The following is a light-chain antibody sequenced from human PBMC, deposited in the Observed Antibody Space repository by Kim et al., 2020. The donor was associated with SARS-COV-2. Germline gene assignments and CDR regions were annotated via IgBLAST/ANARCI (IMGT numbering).Light chain of an antibody. CDR1: SSDVGSFKL. CDR2: EVS. Sequence: GQSITISCTGTSSDVGSFKLVSWYEQHPDKAPKLMIDEVSKRPSGVSNRFSGSKSGNTASLTISGLQAEDEADYYCCSYAGSSTWVFGGGTQLTVL. V-gene: IGLV2-23*02. J-gene: IGLJ3*02. CDR3: CSYAGSSTWV.